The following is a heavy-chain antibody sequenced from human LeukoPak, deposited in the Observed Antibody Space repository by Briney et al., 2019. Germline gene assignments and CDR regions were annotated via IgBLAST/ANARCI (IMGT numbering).Heavy chain of an antibody. Sequence: GGSLRLSWTASGFTFSNYAMNWVRQAPAKGLEWVSGISGSGARTYFAVSVKGRFTISRDNSRNTQYLQMNILRAEDTAVYYCAKGTVTLAGDDAFDVWGQGTMVTVSS. CDR3: AKGTVTLAGDDAFDV. V-gene: IGHV3-23*01. J-gene: IGHJ3*01. D-gene: IGHD6-19*01. CDR2: ISGSGART. CDR1: GFTFSNYA.